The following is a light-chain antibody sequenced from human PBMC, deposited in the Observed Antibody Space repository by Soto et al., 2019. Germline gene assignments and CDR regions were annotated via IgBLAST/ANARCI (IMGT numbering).Light chain of an antibody. CDR1: QDIRHF. CDR2: AAS. J-gene: IGKJ4*01. CDR3: QKYNTATRT. V-gene: IGKV1-27*01. Sequence: IQMTQSPSALSASVGDRVTITCRASQDIRHFLAWYQHKPGRVPKLLIYAASTLQSGVPSRFSGSGSGTDFILTISSLQPEDAAIYSWQKYNTATRTFGGGTTVEI.